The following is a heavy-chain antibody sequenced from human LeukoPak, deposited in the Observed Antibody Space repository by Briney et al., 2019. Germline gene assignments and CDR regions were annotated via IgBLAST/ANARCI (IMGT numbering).Heavy chain of an antibody. Sequence: SVKVSCKASGGTFSSYAISWVRQAPGQGLEWMGGIIPIFGTANYAQKFQGRVTITADESTSTAYMELSSLRSEDTAVYYCAREGSVGAVRYFDLWGRGTLVTVSS. CDR1: GGTFSSYA. V-gene: IGHV1-69*13. J-gene: IGHJ2*01. CDR3: AREGSVGAVRYFDL. D-gene: IGHD1-26*01. CDR2: IIPIFGTA.